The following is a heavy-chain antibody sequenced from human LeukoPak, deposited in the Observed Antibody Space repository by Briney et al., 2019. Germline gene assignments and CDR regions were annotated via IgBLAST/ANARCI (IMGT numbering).Heavy chain of an antibody. CDR1: CGSMSGTNYY. J-gene: IGHJ4*02. Sequence: PSETLSLTCTVSCGSMSGTNYYWAWIRQPPGKGLEWIGRMYYSGTTYYNPSLKRRVTVSVDTSKIQFSLRLNSVTAADTAIYYCARTAPYYYDSSSYISYWGQGSLVTVSS. V-gene: IGHV4-39*01. D-gene: IGHD3-22*01. CDR2: MYYSGTT. CDR3: ARTAPYYYDSSSYISY.